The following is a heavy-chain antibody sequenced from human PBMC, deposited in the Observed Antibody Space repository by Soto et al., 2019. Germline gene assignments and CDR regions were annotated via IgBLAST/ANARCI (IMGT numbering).Heavy chain of an antibody. CDR1: GYSFSSHW. V-gene: IGHV5-51*01. CDR3: ATPVGPKARGFAFEH. CDR2: IYPTDSDT. Sequence: PGESLKISCKASGYSFSSHWIGWVRQRTGQGLEWMGIIYPTDSDTRYSPSFQGQVTISVDMSISTAFLHWDSLKASDAAIYYCATPVGPKARGFAFEHWGQGTRVTVSS. J-gene: IGHJ4*02. D-gene: IGHD1-26*01.